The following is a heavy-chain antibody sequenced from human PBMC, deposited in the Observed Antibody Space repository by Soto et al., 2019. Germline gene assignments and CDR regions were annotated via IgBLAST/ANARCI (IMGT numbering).Heavy chain of an antibody. CDR1: GGTFSSYA. V-gene: IGHV1-69*13. CDR3: AKLHEWFGELSFEAY. D-gene: IGHD3-10*01. Sequence: SVKVSWKASGGTFSSYAISWVRQAPGQGLEWMGGIIPIFGTANYAQKFQGRVTITADESTSTAYMELSSLRSEDTAVYYCAKLHEWFGELSFEAYWGQGTLVTVSS. J-gene: IGHJ4*02. CDR2: IIPIFGTA.